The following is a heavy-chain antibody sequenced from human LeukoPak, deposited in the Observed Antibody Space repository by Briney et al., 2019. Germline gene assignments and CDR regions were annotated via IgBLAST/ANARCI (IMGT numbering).Heavy chain of an antibody. CDR3: ARVVAPYSGSTVDY. Sequence: GGSLRLSCAASGFTFSSYAMHWVRQAPGKGLEWVAVISYDGSNKYYADSVKGRFTISRDSSKNTLYLQMNSLRAEDTAVYYCARVVAPYSGSTVDYWGQGTLVTVSS. D-gene: IGHD1-26*01. V-gene: IGHV3-30-3*01. CDR2: ISYDGSNK. CDR1: GFTFSSYA. J-gene: IGHJ4*02.